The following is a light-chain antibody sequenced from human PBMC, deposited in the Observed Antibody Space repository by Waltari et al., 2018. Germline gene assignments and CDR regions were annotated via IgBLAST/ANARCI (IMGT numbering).Light chain of an antibody. CDR3: QTGGHGTWV. Sequence: QLVLTQSPSAPASLGASVNLTCTLSRGHSAHVPAALQQRPEKGPRYLMKVNSDGSHTKGDAIPDRFSGSSSGAERYLTISSLQSEDEADYFCQTGGHGTWVFGGGTKLTVL. CDR2: VNSDGSH. CDR1: RGHSAHV. V-gene: IGLV4-69*01. J-gene: IGLJ3*02.